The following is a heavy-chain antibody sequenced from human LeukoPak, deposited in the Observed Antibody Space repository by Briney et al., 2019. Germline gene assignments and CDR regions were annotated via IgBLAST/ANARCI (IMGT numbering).Heavy chain of an antibody. CDR2: MYYGGSN. J-gene: IGHJ4*02. Sequence: PSETLSLTCTVSGGSISSSSYYWGWIRQPTGKGLEWIESMYYGGSNYYNPSLKSRVTISVDTSKNQFSLKLSSVTAADTAVYVCARVTEKYYFDYWGQGTLVTVSS. V-gene: IGHV4-39*07. D-gene: IGHD2/OR15-2a*01. CDR3: ARVTEKYYFDY. CDR1: GGSISSSSYY.